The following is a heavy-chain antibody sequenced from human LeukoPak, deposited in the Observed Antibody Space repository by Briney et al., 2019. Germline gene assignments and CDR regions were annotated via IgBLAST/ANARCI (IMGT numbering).Heavy chain of an antibody. Sequence: GESLKISCTASGYSFSKYWIGWVRQTPVKGLEWMGFIYSDESLIRYSPSFEGQVTISADNSINTAYLQWNSLKASDTAMYYCGRYGLSGNGYTSYFYYGMDLWGQGTAVTVSS. V-gene: IGHV5-51*01. CDR3: GRYGLSGNGYTSYFYYGMDL. CDR1: GYSFSKYW. D-gene: IGHD5-24*01. J-gene: IGHJ6*02. CDR2: IYSDESLI.